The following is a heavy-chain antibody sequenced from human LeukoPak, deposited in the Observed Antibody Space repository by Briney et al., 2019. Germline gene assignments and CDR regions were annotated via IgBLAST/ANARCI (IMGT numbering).Heavy chain of an antibody. V-gene: IGHV4-59*01. Sequence: SGTLSLTCTVSGDSISRYYWSCIPQSPGRGRGCIGHIYYSGSTNYNPSLKSRVTISVDTSTIRFSLTLDSVTAADTAVYFCARCTGSLYFDCWGQGTLVTVSS. D-gene: IGHD3-10*02. CDR2: IYYSGST. J-gene: IGHJ4*02. CDR1: GDSISRYY. CDR3: ARCTGSLYFDC.